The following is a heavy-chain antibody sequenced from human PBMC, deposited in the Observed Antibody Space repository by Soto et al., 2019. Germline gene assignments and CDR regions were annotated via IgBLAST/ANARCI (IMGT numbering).Heavy chain of an antibody. V-gene: IGHV1-46*01. D-gene: IGHD2-2*01. J-gene: IGHJ3*02. Sequence: ASVKVSCKSSEYTFTDYYIHWVRQAPGQGLEWMGLINPSGGSTSYPQKFQGRVTLTRDTSTSTVYMELSSLRSEDTAVYYCAIDLYCSSTSCYFRLRSDAFDIWGQGTMVTVSS. CDR1: EYTFTDYY. CDR2: INPSGGST. CDR3: AIDLYCSSTSCYFRLRSDAFDI.